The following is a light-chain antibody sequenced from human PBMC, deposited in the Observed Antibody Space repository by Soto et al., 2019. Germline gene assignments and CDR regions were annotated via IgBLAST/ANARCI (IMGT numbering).Light chain of an antibody. Sequence: DLQMTQSPSSLSASVGDRVTITCRASQGISNYLAWYQQKPGKVPKLLIYAASTLQSGVPSRFRGSGAGTDFTLTISSLQPEDVATYYCQKYNSAPHTFGQGTKLEIK. V-gene: IGKV1-27*01. CDR2: AAS. J-gene: IGKJ2*01. CDR3: QKYNSAPHT. CDR1: QGISNY.